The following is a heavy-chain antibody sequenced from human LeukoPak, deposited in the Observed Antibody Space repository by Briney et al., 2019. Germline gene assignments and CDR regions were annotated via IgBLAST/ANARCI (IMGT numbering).Heavy chain of an antibody. CDR1: GFTVSSNY. CDR2: IYTDGGT. V-gene: IGHV3-66*01. CDR3: ARAHDSSAPWDS. D-gene: IGHD3-22*01. J-gene: IGHJ4*02. Sequence: QPGRSLRLSCAASGFTVSSNYMSWVRQAPGKGLEWVSVIYTDGGTFYADSVKGRFTISRDNSKNTLYLQMNSLRADDTAVYYCARAHDSSAPWDSWGQGTLVTVSS.